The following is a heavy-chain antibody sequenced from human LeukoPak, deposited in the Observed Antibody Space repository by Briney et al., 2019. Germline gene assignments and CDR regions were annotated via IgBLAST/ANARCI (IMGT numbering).Heavy chain of an antibody. D-gene: IGHD5-24*01. V-gene: IGHV4-39*07. Sequence: SETLSLTCTVSGGSISSSSFYWGWIRQPPGKGLEWIGSIYYSGSTYYNPSLKSRVTISVDTSKNQFSLKLSSVTAADTAVYYCARVGRDGYNLNWFDPWGQGTLVTVSS. CDR1: GGSISSSSFY. J-gene: IGHJ5*02. CDR2: IYYSGST. CDR3: ARVGRDGYNLNWFDP.